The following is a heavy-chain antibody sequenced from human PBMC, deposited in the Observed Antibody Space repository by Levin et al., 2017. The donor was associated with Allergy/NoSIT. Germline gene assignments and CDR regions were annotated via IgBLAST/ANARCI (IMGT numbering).Heavy chain of an antibody. CDR2: GEERGDR. CDR1: GGSIRTSDYY. D-gene: IGHD3-22*01. CDR3: ARRPLRAPTPWLLGNWYFDL. Sequence: ERLSLTCTVSGGSIRTSDYYWGWIRQPPGKGLEGKGRGEERGDREYRPFLLRRVTISIDTSKNQFSLKLSSLIDADTAVYYCARRPLRAPTPWLLGNWYFDLWGRGTLVTVSS. V-gene: IGHV4-39*01. J-gene: IGHJ2*01.